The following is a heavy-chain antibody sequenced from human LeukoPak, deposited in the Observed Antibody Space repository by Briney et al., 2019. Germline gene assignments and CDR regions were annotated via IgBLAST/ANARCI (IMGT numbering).Heavy chain of an antibody. Sequence: SETLSLTCTVSGGSISSSSYYWGWIRQPPGKGLEWIGSIYYSGSTYYNPSLKSRVTISVDTSKNQFSLKLSSVTAADTAVYYCALDTHGAFDIWGQGTMVTVSS. CDR2: IYYSGST. V-gene: IGHV4-39*01. J-gene: IGHJ3*02. CDR3: ALDTHGAFDI. CDR1: GGSISSSSYY.